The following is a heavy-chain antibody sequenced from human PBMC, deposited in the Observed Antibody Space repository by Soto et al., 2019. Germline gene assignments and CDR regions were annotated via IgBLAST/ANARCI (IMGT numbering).Heavy chain of an antibody. J-gene: IGHJ4*02. CDR2: VKEDGSEL. CDR3: ARDIGFDYVN. Sequence: LRLSCAVSGFNVMSYWMSWVRQAPGKGLEWVASVKEDGSELYYLHSVRGRFSISRDSAGNALHLTMNYLSAEDTGVYFCARDIGFDYVNWGQGIPVTVSS. D-gene: IGHD3-16*01. CDR1: GFNVMSYW. V-gene: IGHV3-7*01.